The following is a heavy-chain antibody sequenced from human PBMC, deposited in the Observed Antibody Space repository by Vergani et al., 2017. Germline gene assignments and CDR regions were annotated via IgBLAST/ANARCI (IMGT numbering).Heavy chain of an antibody. Sequence: QIQLQESGPGLVKPSETLSLTCSVSGYSISRGFYWAWIRQTPEKGLEWIGGMFHTGEASNSPSLQSRVAFSMDTSKNQFSLQLTSVTAADTAVYFCGVIMVRSPRPDIWFDSWGRGTLVTVSS. D-gene: IGHD3-10*01. CDR2: MFHTGEA. CDR3: GVIMVRSPRPDIWFDS. CDR1: GYSISRGFY. V-gene: IGHV4-38-2*02. J-gene: IGHJ5*01.